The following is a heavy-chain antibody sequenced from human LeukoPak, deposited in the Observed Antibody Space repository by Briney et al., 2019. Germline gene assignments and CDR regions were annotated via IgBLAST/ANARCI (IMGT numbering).Heavy chain of an antibody. Sequence: GASVKVSCKASGYTFTSYYMHWVRQAPGQGLEWMGWINPNSGGTNYAQKFQGRVTMTRDTSISTAYMELSRLRSDDTAVYYCARDSSVGAAYYYYYMDVWGKGTTVTVSS. V-gene: IGHV1-2*02. CDR2: INPNSGGT. D-gene: IGHD1-26*01. CDR3: ARDSSVGAAYYYYYMDV. J-gene: IGHJ6*03. CDR1: GYTFTSYY.